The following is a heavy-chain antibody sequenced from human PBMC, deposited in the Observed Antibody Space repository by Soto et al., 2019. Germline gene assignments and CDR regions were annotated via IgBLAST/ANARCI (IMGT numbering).Heavy chain of an antibody. J-gene: IGHJ4*02. V-gene: IGHV4-59*01. Sequence: SETLSLTCTVSGGSISNFYWSWIRQPPGKGLEWIGYISYSGNANYNPSLKSRVSISVETCKNQLWMNLTSVTAAERAVYYWGRAPPVLSRSYFDSWRQGTPVTVSS. CDR1: GGSISNFY. CDR3: GRAPPVLSRSYFDS. CDR2: ISYSGNA. D-gene: IGHD6-6*01.